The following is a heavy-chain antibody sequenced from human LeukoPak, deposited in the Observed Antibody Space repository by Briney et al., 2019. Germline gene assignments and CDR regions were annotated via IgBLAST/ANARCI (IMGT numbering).Heavy chain of an antibody. Sequence: GGSLRLSCAVSGFTFSSYSMNWVRQAPGKGLEWVSYISSSSSTIYYADSVKGRFTISRDNAKDSLYLQMNSLRAEDTAVYYCARDAFFDSYGYFYYMDVWGKGTTVTVSS. CDR2: ISSSSSTI. V-gene: IGHV3-48*01. D-gene: IGHD5-18*01. J-gene: IGHJ6*03. CDR1: GFTFSSYS. CDR3: ARDAFFDSYGYFYYMDV.